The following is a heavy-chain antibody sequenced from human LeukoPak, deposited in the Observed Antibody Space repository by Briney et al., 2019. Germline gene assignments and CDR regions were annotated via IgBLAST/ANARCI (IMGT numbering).Heavy chain of an antibody. CDR1: GGSISSGSYY. CDR3: ARDRDYDFWSGYSSNDAFDI. J-gene: IGHJ3*02. V-gene: IGHV4-61*02. Sequence: SETLSLTCTVSGGSISSGSYYWSWIRQPAGKGLEWIGRIYTSGSTNYNPSLKSRVTISVDTSKNQFSLKLSSVTAADTAVYYCARDRDYDFWSGYSSNDAFDIWGQGTMVTVSS. CDR2: IYTSGST. D-gene: IGHD3-3*01.